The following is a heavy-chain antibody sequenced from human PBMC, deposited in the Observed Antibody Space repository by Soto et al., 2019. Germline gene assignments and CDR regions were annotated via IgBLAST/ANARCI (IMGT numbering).Heavy chain of an antibody. D-gene: IGHD3-3*01. CDR2: INHSGGT. J-gene: IGHJ6*02. CDR3: ARNGSYYDFWSGYYFGGGMDV. V-gene: IGHV4-34*01. Sequence: QVQLQQWGAGLLKPSETLSLTCAVYGGSFSGYYWSWIRQPPGKGLEWIGEINHSGGTNYNPSLKSRVTISVDTSKNQFSLKLSSVTAADTAVYYCARNGSYYDFWSGYYFGGGMDVWGQGTTVTVSS. CDR1: GGSFSGYY.